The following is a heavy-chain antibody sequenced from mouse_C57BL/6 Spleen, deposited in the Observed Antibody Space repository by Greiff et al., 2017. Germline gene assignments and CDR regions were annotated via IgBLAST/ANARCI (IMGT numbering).Heavy chain of an antibody. CDR2: IYPGDGDT. D-gene: IGHD1-1*01. CDR1: GYAFSSYW. V-gene: IGHV1-80*01. J-gene: IGHJ1*03. Sequence: VKLQESGAELVKPGASVKISCKASGYAFSSYWMNWVKQRPGKGLEWIGQIYPGDGDTNYNGKFKGKATLTADKSSSTAYMQLSSLTSEDSAVYFCARGYGSSYGWYFDVWGTGTTVTVSS. CDR3: ARGYGSSYGWYFDV.